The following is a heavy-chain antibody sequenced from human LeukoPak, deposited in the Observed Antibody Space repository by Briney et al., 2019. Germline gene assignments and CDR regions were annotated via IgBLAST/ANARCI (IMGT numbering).Heavy chain of an antibody. D-gene: IGHD3-22*01. CDR1: GFSFSDYY. J-gene: IGHJ6*02. V-gene: IGHV3-11*01. CDR2: ISGSGSDL. Sequence: PGGSLRLSCVACGFSFSDYYMSWIRQAPGRGLEWISHISGSGSDLYYADSVKGRFTISRDNANNSLYLQMNSLRAEDTAAYYCARSIGYYYTMDVWGQGTTVTVSS. CDR3: ARSIGYYYTMDV.